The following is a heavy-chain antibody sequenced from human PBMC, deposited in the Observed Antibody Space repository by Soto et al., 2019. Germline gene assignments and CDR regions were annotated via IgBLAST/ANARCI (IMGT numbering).Heavy chain of an antibody. Sequence: QVQLVESGGGVVQPGRSLRLSCAASGFTFSSYAMHWVRQAPGKGLEWVAVISYDGSNKYYADSVKGRFTISRDNSKNTLYLQMNSLRAEDTAVYYCASPTVGATDYWGQGTLVPVSS. J-gene: IGHJ4*02. V-gene: IGHV3-30-3*01. CDR3: ASPTVGATDY. D-gene: IGHD1-26*01. CDR2: ISYDGSNK. CDR1: GFTFSSYA.